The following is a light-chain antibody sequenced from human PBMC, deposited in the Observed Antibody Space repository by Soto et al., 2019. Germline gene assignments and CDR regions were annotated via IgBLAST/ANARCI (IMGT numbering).Light chain of an antibody. CDR2: GAS. Sequence: EIVLTQSPGTLSLSPGERATLSCRASQSVSSSYLAWYQQKPGQAPRLLIYGASSRATGIPDRFSGSVSGTDFTLTISRLEPEDFAVYYCQQYGSSFTFGPGTKVDIK. CDR1: QSVSSSY. J-gene: IGKJ3*01. CDR3: QQYGSSFT. V-gene: IGKV3-20*01.